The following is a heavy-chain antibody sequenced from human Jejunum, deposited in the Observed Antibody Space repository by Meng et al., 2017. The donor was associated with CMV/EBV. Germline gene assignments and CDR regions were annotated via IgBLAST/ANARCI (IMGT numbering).Heavy chain of an antibody. CDR3: AYMGAYTYAYEY. J-gene: IGHJ4*02. D-gene: IGHD2-2*01. V-gene: IGHV1-69*04. Sequence: CKTSGVTFTNYAIAWVRRAPGQGLEWMGRIIPVIGVTHYAQNFQGRVTITADKSTGTGYMELSSLRSGDTAVYYCAYMGAYTYAYEYWGQGTLVTVSS. CDR1: GVTFTNYA. CDR2: IIPVIGVT.